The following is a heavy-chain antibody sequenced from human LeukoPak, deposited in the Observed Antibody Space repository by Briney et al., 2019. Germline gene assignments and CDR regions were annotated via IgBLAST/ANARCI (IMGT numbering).Heavy chain of an antibody. CDR1: GGSISSYH. Sequence: PSETLSLTCTVSGGSISSYHWSWIRRPPGKGLEWIGYIYYSESTNYNPSLKSRVTISVETSKNQFSLKLSSVTAADPAVYYCASGYSYGPPGVFDYWGQGTLVTVSS. CDR3: ASGYSYGPPGVFDY. V-gene: IGHV4-59*01. CDR2: IYYSEST. J-gene: IGHJ4*02. D-gene: IGHD5-18*01.